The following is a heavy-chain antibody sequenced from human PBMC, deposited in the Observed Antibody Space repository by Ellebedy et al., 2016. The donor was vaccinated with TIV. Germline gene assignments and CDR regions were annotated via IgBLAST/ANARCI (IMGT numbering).Heavy chain of an antibody. CDR2: IYYSGST. V-gene: IGHV4-30-4*01. Sequence: SQTLSLTCAVYGGSFSGYYWSWIRQPPGKGLEWIGYIYYSGSTYYNPSLKSRVTISVDTSKNQFSLQLSSVTAADTAVYYCAREGDVATTYCFDYWGQGTLVTVSS. D-gene: IGHD5-24*01. J-gene: IGHJ4*02. CDR1: GGSFSGYY. CDR3: AREGDVATTYCFDY.